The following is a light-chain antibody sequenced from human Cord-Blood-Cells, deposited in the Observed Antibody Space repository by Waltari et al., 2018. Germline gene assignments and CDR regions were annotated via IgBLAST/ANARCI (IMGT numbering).Light chain of an antibody. J-gene: IGKJ1*01. CDR3: QQYNNWPRT. V-gene: IGKV3-15*01. CDR2: GAS. Sequence: EIVMTQSPATPSVSPGERATLSCRASQSVSSNLAWYQQKPGQAPRLLIYGASTRATGSPARFSGSGSGTEFTLTISSLQSEDFAVYYCQQYNNWPRTFGQGTKVEIK. CDR1: QSVSSN.